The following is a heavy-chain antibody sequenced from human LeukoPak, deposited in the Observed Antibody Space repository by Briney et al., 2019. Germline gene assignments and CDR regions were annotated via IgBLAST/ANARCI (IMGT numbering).Heavy chain of an antibody. CDR2: IYAGGTT. CDR1: GFTFSNAW. CDR3: AREVRGDYFDL. V-gene: IGHV3-53*01. Sequence: GGSLRLSCAASGFTFSNAWMSWVRQAPGKGLEWVSVIYAGGTTFYADSVKGRFTISRDNSKNTLYPQMNSLRADDTAVYYCAREVRGDYFDLWGQGTLVTVSS. J-gene: IGHJ4*02. D-gene: IGHD3-16*01.